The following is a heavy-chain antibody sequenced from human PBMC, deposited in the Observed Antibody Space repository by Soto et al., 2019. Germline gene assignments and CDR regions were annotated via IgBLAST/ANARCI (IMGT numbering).Heavy chain of an antibody. D-gene: IGHD1-26*01. V-gene: IGHV4-39*01. CDR3: ARLNNTESYKSFDY. Sequence: QLQLQESGPGLVKPSETLSLTCTVSGGSISSSDYYWGWIRQPPGKGLEWIGTFSYSGSTHFNPSLKRRITISVYIYTKQFSLTLSSVTAADAAAYRCARLNNTESYKSFDYWGQGTLVTVSS. CDR2: FSYSGST. CDR1: GGSISSSDYY. J-gene: IGHJ4*02.